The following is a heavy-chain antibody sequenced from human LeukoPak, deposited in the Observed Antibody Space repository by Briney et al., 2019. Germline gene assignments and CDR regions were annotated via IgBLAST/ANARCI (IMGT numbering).Heavy chain of an antibody. V-gene: IGHV4-4*02. D-gene: IGHD5-12*01. CDR2: IYHSGST. Sequence: SETLSLTCAVSGGSISSSNWWSWVRQPPGKGLEWIGEIYHSGSTNYNPSLKSRVTISVDKSKNQFSLKLSSVTAADTAVYYCARAKRGYSGYEFYYYYMDVWGKGTTVTISS. J-gene: IGHJ6*03. CDR1: GGSISSSNW. CDR3: ARAKRGYSGYEFYYYYMDV.